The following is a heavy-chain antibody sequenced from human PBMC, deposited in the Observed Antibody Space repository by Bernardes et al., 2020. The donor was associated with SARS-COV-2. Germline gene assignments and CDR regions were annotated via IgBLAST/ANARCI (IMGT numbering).Heavy chain of an antibody. CDR3: SKDPRSGWSLYYYHGMDV. CDR2: VSGSGDST. V-gene: IGHV3-23*01. CDR1: GFTFSTHG. D-gene: IGHD6-19*01. J-gene: IGHJ6*02. Sequence: RESLRLSCAASGFTFSTHGMSWVRQAPGKALEWVSCVSGSGDSTYAADSGKGRFTISRHHSKNPLYLQMNSLRVEDTAVYYCSKDPRSGWSLYYYHGMDVWGQGTLVTVPS.